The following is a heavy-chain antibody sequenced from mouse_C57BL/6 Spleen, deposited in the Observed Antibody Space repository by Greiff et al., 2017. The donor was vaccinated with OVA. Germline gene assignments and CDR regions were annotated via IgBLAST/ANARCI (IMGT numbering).Heavy chain of an antibody. CDR2: IDPSDSYT. CDR3: ARMGTTPQYFDV. CDR1: GYTFTSYW. Sequence: QVQLQQSGAELVMPGASVKLSCKASGYTFTSYWMHWVKQRPGQGLEWIGEIDPSDSYTNYNQKFKGKSTLTVDKSSSTAYMQLSSLTSEDSAVYYCARMGTTPQYFDVWGTGTTVTVSS. J-gene: IGHJ1*03. V-gene: IGHV1-69*01. D-gene: IGHD2-3*01.